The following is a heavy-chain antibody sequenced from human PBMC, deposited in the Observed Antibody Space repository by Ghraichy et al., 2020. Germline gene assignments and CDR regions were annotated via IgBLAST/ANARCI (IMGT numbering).Heavy chain of an antibody. CDR2: IKQDGSEK. V-gene: IGHV3-7*03. Sequence: GESLNISCAASGFTFSNHWMTWVRQAPGKGLEWVATIKQDGSEKLYVDSVKGRFTISRDNAKKSVDLQINSLRVEDTAVYYCARDRGLPTVLGGAGDWGQGTLVTVSS. D-gene: IGHD4-17*01. CDR3: ARDRGLPTVLGGAGD. CDR1: GFTFSNHW. J-gene: IGHJ4*02.